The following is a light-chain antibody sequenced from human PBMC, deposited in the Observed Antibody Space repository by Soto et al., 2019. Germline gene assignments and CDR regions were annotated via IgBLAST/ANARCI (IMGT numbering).Light chain of an antibody. V-gene: IGLV4-60*02. CDR1: SGHSSYI. CDR3: ETWESNTQV. Sequence: QPVLTQSSSASASLGSSVKLTCTLSSGHSSYIIAWHQQQPGKAPRYLMKLEGSGSYNKGSGVPDRFSGSSSGADRYLTISNLQFEDEADYYCETWESNTQVLGTGTKLTVL. J-gene: IGLJ1*01. CDR2: LEGSGSY.